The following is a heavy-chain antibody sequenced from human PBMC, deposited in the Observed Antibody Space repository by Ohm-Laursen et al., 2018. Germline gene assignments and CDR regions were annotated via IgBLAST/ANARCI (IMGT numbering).Heavy chain of an antibody. CDR2: LDWDDDK. CDR1: GFSLSTSGMC. D-gene: IGHD4-11*01. V-gene: IGHV2-70*12. CDR3: AHKMTTVTTSPLN. J-gene: IGHJ4*02. Sequence: TQTLTLTCTFSGFSLSTSGMCVSWIRQPPGKALEWLARLDWDDDKYYSTSLKTRLTISKDTSKNEVVLTMTNMDPVDTATYYCAHKMTTVTTSPLNWGQGTLVTVSS.